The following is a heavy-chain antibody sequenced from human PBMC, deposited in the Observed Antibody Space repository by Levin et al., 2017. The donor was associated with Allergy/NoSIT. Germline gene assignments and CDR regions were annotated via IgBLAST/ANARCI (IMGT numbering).Heavy chain of an antibody. D-gene: IGHD3-3*01. J-gene: IGHJ4*02. CDR3: ARQLGNFWSGYNYFDY. V-gene: IGHV3-48*03. CDR1: GFTFSSYE. Sequence: PGESLKISCAASGFTFSSYEMNWVRQAPGKGLEWVSYNSSSGSTIYYADSVKGRFTISRDNAKNSLYLQMNSLRAEDTAVYYCARQLGNFWSGYNYFDYWGQGTLVTVSS. CDR2: NSSSGSTI.